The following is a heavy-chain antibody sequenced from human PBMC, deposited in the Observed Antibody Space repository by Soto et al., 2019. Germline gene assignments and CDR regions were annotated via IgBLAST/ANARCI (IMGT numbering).Heavy chain of an antibody. V-gene: IGHV4-4*02. CDR3: ARLGVDIVVVPAATRGYYGMDV. D-gene: IGHD2-2*01. J-gene: IGHJ6*02. CDR2: IYHSGST. Sequence: PSETLSLTCAVSGGSISSSNWWSWVHQPPGKGLEWIGEIYHSGSTNYSPSFQGQVTISADKSISTAYLQWSSLKASDTAMYYCARLGVDIVVVPAATRGYYGMDVWGQGTTVTVSS. CDR1: GGSISSSNW.